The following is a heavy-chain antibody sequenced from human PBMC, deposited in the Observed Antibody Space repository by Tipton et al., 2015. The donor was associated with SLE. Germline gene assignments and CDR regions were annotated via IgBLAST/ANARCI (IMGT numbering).Heavy chain of an antibody. V-gene: IGHV4-39*01. CDR2: IYYSGGT. D-gene: IGHD6-19*01. Sequence: TLSLTCTVSGGSISSSSYYWGWIRQPPGKGLEWIGSIYYSGGTYYTPSLKSRVTISVDTSKNQLSLKLSSGTAADTAVYYCARALRGGSGRGWFDPWGQGTLVTVSS. CDR1: GGSISSSSYY. J-gene: IGHJ5*02. CDR3: ARALRGGSGRGWFDP.